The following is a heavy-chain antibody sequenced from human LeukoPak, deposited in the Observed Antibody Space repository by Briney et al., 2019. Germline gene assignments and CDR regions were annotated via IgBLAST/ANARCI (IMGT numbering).Heavy chain of an antibody. Sequence: GGSLRLSCAASGFTFSLYSMNWVRQAPGKGLEWVSSISSGSSYIYYADSVKGRFIISRDNTKNSLYLQMNSLRAEDTAVYYCARDGWELPKYYFDSWGQGTLVTVSS. CDR3: ARDGWELPKYYFDS. V-gene: IGHV3-21*01. CDR2: ISSGSSYI. CDR1: GFTFSLYS. D-gene: IGHD2-21*01. J-gene: IGHJ4*02.